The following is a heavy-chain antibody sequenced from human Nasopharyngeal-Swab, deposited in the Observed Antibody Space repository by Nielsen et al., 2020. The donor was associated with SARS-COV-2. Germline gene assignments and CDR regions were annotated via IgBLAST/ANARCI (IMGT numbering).Heavy chain of an antibody. CDR2: VSSSGGST. D-gene: IGHD3-10*01. J-gene: IGHJ3*01. V-gene: IGHV3-23*01. CDR3: AKDGVVRGDALDL. CDR1: GFTFNIYA. Sequence: GGSLRLSCAASGFTFNIYAMAWVRRAPGRGLQWVTGVSSSGGSTYYTDSVKGRFTISRDNSKNTLYLEMHSLRVEETAVYYCAKDGVVRGDALDLWGQGTMVTVSS.